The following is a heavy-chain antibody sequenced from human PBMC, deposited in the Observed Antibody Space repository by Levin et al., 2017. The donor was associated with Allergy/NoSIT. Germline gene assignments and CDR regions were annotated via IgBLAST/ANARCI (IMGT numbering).Heavy chain of an antibody. V-gene: IGHV3-23*01. CDR1: GFTFSDYA. J-gene: IGHJ4*02. CDR3: AKDLDYYDGSGYDS. D-gene: IGHD3-22*01. Sequence: GESLKISCAASGFTFSDYAMSWVRQAPGKGLEWVSSITSSGYITYLADSLKGRFTISRDNSRYTLFLEMSSLRDDDTAVYYCAKDLDYYDGSGYDSWGQGTLVTVSS. CDR2: ITSSGYIT.